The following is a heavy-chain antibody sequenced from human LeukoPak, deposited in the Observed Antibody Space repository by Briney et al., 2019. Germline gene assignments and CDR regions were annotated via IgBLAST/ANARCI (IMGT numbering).Heavy chain of an antibody. CDR3: ARDRSSSWYDYYYYYYMDV. V-gene: IGHV1-46*01. J-gene: IGHJ6*03. CDR1: GYTFTSSY. D-gene: IGHD6-13*01. CDR2: INPSGGGT. Sequence: ASLKVSCKASGYTFTSSYMHWVRQAPGQGLEWRGIINPSGGGTSYAQKFQGRVTMTRDTSTSTVYMELSSLRSEDTAVYYCARDRSSSWYDYYYYYYMDVWGKGTTVTVSS.